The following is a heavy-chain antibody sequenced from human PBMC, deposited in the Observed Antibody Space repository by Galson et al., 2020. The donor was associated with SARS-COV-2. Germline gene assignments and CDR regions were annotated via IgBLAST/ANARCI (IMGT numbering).Heavy chain of an antibody. CDR1: GGSISSSSYY. D-gene: IGHD3-3*01. V-gene: IGHV4-39*01. CDR2: IYYSGST. CDR3: ARRSVYERLTDAFDI. Sequence: SETLSLTCTVSGGSISSSSYYWGWIRQPPGKGLEWIGSIYYSGSTYYNPSHKSRVTISVDTSKNQFSLKLSSVTAADTAVYYCARRSVYERLTDAFDIWVQETMVTVSS. J-gene: IGHJ3*02.